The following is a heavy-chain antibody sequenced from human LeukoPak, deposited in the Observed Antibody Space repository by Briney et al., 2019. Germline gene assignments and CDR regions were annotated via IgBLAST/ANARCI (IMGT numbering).Heavy chain of an antibody. Sequence: SETLSLTCAVYGRSFSGYYWSWIRQPPGKGLEWIGEINHSGSTNYNPSLKSRVTISVDASKNQFSLKLSSVTAADTAVYYCARKGSVLDAFDIWGQGTMVTVSS. CDR1: GRSFSGYY. V-gene: IGHV4-34*01. D-gene: IGHD3-10*01. J-gene: IGHJ3*02. CDR3: ARKGSVLDAFDI. CDR2: INHSGST.